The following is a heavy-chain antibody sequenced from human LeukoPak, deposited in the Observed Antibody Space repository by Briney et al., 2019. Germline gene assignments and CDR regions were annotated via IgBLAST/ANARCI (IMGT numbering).Heavy chain of an antibody. CDR2: IYYSGST. J-gene: IGHJ4*02. Sequence: PSQTLSLTCTVSGGSIGSGDYYWSWIRQPPGKGLEWIGYIYYSGSTYYNPSLKSRVTISVDTSKNQFSLKLSSVTAADTAVYYCASLRFLEWLLNDYWGQGTLVTVSS. D-gene: IGHD3-3*01. V-gene: IGHV4-30-4*08. CDR1: GGSIGSGDYY. CDR3: ASLRFLEWLLNDY.